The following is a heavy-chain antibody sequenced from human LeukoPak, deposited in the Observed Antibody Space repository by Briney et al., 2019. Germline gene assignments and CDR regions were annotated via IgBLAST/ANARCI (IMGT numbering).Heavy chain of an antibody. CDR3: ARWDGYSSSPDY. Sequence: ASVKVSCKASGYSFTGYYMHWVRQAPGQGLEWMGWINPNSADTGYAQKFQGRVTMTRDMSISTIYMELTGLRSDDTALYYCARWDGYSSSPDYWGQGTLVTVSS. J-gene: IGHJ4*02. D-gene: IGHD6-13*01. CDR2: INPNSADT. V-gene: IGHV1-2*02. CDR1: GYSFTGYY.